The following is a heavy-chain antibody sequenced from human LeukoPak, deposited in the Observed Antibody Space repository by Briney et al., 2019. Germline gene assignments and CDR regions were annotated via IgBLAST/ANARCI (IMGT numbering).Heavy chain of an antibody. CDR1: GFTFSSYG. CDR2: IWYDGSSK. J-gene: IGHJ6*04. D-gene: IGHD3-10*01. V-gene: IGHV3-33*01. Sequence: GGSLRLSCAASGFTFSSYGMHWVRQAPGKGLEWVAVIWYDGSSKYYADSVKGRFTISRDNSKNTLYLQMNSLRAEDTAVYYRARDRTSLVWGVNGMDVWGKGTTVTVSS. CDR3: ARDRTSLVWGVNGMDV.